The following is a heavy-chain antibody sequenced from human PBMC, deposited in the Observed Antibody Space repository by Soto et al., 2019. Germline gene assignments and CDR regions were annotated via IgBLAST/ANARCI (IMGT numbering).Heavy chain of an antibody. V-gene: IGHV4-30-4*01. Sequence: SETLSLTCTVSGGSISSGDYYWSWIRQPPGKGLEWIGYIYYSGSTYYNPSLKSRVTISVDTSKNQFSLKLSSVTAADTAVYYCARDGRGTVVGSNQAFDIWGQATMVTVSS. D-gene: IGHD2-2*01. CDR1: GGSISSGDYY. CDR3: ARDGRGTVVGSNQAFDI. CDR2: IYYSGST. J-gene: IGHJ3*02.